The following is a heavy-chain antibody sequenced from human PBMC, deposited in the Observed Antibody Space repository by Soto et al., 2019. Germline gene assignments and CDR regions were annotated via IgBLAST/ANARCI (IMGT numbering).Heavy chain of an antibody. J-gene: IGHJ5*02. D-gene: IGHD2-15*01. V-gene: IGHV4-61*01. CDR3: ARAFVVVVASAFDP. CDR1: CGSVSSGIYY. CDR2: IYYSGST. Sequence: LSLTCTVSCGSVSSGIYYWSWIRQPPGKGLEWIGYIYYSGSTNYNPSLKSRVTISVDTSKNQFSLKLSSVTTADTAVYYCARAFVVVVASAFDPWGQGTLVTVSS.